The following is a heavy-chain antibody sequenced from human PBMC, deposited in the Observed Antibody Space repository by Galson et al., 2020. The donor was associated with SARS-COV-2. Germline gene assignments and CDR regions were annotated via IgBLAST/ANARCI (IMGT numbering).Heavy chain of an antibody. V-gene: IGHV4-59*01. D-gene: IGHD5-12*01. CDR3: ARARYSGYDYGTFDY. CDR2: IYHSGNS. CDR1: GGSISTYY. J-gene: IGHJ4*02. Sequence: ASETLSLTCAVSGGSISTYYWNWIRQPPGKGLEWIGYIYHSGNSNYNPSLKSRVTISVDTSKSQFSLNLRSVTAADTAVYYCARARYSGYDYGTFDYWGQGTRVTVST.